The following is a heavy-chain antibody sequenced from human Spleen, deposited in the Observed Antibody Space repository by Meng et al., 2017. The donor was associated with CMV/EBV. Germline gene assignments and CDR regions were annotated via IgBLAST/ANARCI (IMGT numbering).Heavy chain of an antibody. D-gene: IGHD2-15*01. CDR2: ISGSGGST. J-gene: IGHJ4*02. V-gene: IGHV3-23*01. Sequence: ESLKISCAASGFTFSSYAMSWVRQAPGKGLEWVSTISGSGGSTYYADSVKGRFTISRDNSKNTLYLQMNSLRAEDTAVYYCAKLPRYCSGGSCYGGSFDYWGQGTLVTVSS. CDR1: GFTFSSYA. CDR3: AKLPRYCSGGSCYGGSFDY.